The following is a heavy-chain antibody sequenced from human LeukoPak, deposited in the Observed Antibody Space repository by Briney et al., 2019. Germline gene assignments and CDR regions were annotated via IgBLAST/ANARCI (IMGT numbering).Heavy chain of an antibody. V-gene: IGHV4-39*01. CDR1: GGSISSSSYY. D-gene: IGHD6-19*01. CDR3: ARFPGISVAGTFLGDY. CDR2: IYYSGST. J-gene: IGHJ4*02. Sequence: PSETLSLTCTVSGGSISSSSYYWGWIRQPPGKGLEWIGGIYYSGSTYYNPSLKSRVTISVDTSKNQFSLKLSSVTAADTAVYYCARFPGISVAGTFLGDYWGQGTLVTVSS.